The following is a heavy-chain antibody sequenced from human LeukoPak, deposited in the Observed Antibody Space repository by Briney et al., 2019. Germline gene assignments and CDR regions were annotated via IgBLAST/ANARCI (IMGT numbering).Heavy chain of an antibody. Sequence: GGSLRLSCAASGFTFSSYGMHWVRQAPGKGLERVAVISYDGSNKYYADSVKGRFTISRDNSKNTLYLQMNSLRAEDTAVYYCAKDSGGSYWGLGDYWGQGTLVTVSS. CDR2: ISYDGSNK. V-gene: IGHV3-30*18. CDR1: GFTFSSYG. CDR3: AKDSGGSYWGLGDY. J-gene: IGHJ4*02. D-gene: IGHD1-26*01.